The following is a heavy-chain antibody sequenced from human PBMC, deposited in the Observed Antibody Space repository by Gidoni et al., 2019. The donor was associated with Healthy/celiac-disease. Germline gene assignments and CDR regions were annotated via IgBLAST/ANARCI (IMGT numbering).Heavy chain of an antibody. D-gene: IGHD3-3*01. J-gene: IGHJ6*02. V-gene: IGHV3-23*04. Sequence: EVQLVESGGGLVQPGGSLRLSCAASGFTVCRYSMSWVRQAPGRGLEWVSTISGIGGSKYYEDSVKGRFTISRDNSKNTLYLQMNSLRAEDTAVSYWAKDMGYLGIFYYYSGMDVWGQGTTVTVSS. CDR2: ISGIGGSK. CDR1: GFTVCRYS. CDR3: AKDMGYLGIFYYYSGMDV.